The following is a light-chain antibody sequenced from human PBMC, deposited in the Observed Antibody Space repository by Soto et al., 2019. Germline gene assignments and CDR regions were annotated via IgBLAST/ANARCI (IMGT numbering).Light chain of an antibody. CDR1: QTIGSTY. V-gene: IGKV3-20*01. Sequence: EIVLTQPPGTLSLSPGETATLSCRASQTIGSTYLAWYQQKPGQAPRLLIYGASSRATGIPDRFSGSGSGTDFTLTIGRLEPEDFAVYYCQQYARSPMTFGQGTKVDI. J-gene: IGKJ1*01. CDR2: GAS. CDR3: QQYARSPMT.